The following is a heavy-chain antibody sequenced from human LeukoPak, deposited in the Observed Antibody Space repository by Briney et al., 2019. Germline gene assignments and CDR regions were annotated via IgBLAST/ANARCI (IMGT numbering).Heavy chain of an antibody. CDR1: GFTFSSYA. CDR2: ISGSGGST. J-gene: IGHJ3*02. CDR3: AKSYGSGRDDAFDI. V-gene: IGHV3-23*01. D-gene: IGHD3-10*01. Sequence: GGSLRLSCAASGFTFSSYAMSWVRQAPGKGLEWVSAISGSGGSTYYADSVKGRLTISRDNSKNTLYMQMNSLRAEDTAVYYCAKSYGSGRDDAFDIWGQGTMVTVAP.